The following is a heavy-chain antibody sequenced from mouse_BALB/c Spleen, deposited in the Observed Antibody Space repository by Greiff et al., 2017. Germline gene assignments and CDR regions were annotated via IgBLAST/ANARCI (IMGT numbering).Heavy chain of an antibody. CDR1: GFTFSSYA. D-gene: IGHD1-1*01. V-gene: IGHV5-9-4*01. CDR2: ISSGGSYT. J-gene: IGHJ1*01. CDR3: ARGYYYGSSYGYFDV. Sequence: EVKLVESGGGLVKPGGSLKLSCAASGFTFSSYAMSWVRQSPEKRLEWVAEISSGGSYTYYPDTVTGRFTISRDNAKNTLYLEMSSLRSEDTAMYYCARGYYYGSSYGYFDVWGAGTTVTVSS.